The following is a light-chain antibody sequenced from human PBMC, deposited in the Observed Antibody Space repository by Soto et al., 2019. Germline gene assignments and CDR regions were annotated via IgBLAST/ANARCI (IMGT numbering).Light chain of an antibody. Sequence: QSVLTQPASVSGSRGQSITISCTGTSSDVGAYNFVSWYQQHPGKLPKLMIFDVSRRPSGVSDRFSGSKPGNTASLTISGLQAEDEGDYYCSSYTSSSTHVFGSGTKLTVL. CDR3: SSYTSSSTHV. CDR1: SSDVGAYNF. J-gene: IGLJ1*01. CDR2: DVS. V-gene: IGLV2-14*03.